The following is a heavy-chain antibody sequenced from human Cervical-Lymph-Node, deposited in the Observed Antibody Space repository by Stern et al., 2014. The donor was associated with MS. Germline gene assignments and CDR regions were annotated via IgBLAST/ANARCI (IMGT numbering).Heavy chain of an antibody. Sequence: VQLVESGGGLVKPGGSLRLSCAASGFSDYYMSWIRQAPGKGLGGVSYISSSGSTIYYADSVKGRFTISRDNAKNSLYLQMNSLRAEDTAVYYCARDCKLRYFDWLSPYFDYWGQGTLVTVSS. CDR2: ISSSGSTI. CDR1: GFSDYY. V-gene: IGHV3-11*01. CDR3: ARDCKLRYFDWLSPYFDY. D-gene: IGHD3-9*01. J-gene: IGHJ4*02.